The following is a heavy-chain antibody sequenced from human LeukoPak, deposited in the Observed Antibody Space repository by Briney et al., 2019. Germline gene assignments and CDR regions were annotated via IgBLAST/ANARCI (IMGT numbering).Heavy chain of an antibody. D-gene: IGHD1-26*01. V-gene: IGHV1-69*06. CDR1: GGTFSSYA. Sequence: SVKVSCKASGGTFSSYAISWVRQAPGQGLEWMGGIIPIFGTANYAQKFQGRVTMTEDTSTDTAYMELSSLRSEDTAVYYCATLRGKWERNAFDIWGQGTMVTVSS. J-gene: IGHJ3*02. CDR2: IIPIFGTA. CDR3: ATLRGKWERNAFDI.